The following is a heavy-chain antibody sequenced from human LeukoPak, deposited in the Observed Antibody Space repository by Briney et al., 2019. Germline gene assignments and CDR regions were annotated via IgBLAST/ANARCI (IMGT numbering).Heavy chain of an antibody. CDR3: AKALSPGTAARLLSQYFDFWSGYFVAADF. D-gene: IGHD3-3*01. Sequence: GGSLRLSCAASGFTFSSYAMSWVRQAPGKGLEWVSTISGSGGTTYYAGSVRGRFTISRDNSKNTMYLQMNSLRAEDTAIYYCAKALSPGTAARLLSQYFDFWSGYFVAADFWGQGTLVTVSS. V-gene: IGHV3-23*01. CDR2: ISGSGGTT. CDR1: GFTFSSYA. J-gene: IGHJ4*02.